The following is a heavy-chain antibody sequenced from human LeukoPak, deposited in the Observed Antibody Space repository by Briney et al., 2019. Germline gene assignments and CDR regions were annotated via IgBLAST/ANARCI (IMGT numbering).Heavy chain of an antibody. CDR3: ARAVLDQWLVPGGWFDP. CDR2: ISYDGSNK. CDR1: GFTFSSYA. V-gene: IGHV3-30*04. D-gene: IGHD6-19*01. J-gene: IGHJ5*02. Sequence: GGSLRLSCAASGFTFSSYAMHWVRQAPGKGLEWVAVISYDGSNKYYADSVKGRFTISRDNSKNTLYLQMNSLRAEDTAVYYCARAVLDQWLVPGGWFDPWGQGTLVTVSS.